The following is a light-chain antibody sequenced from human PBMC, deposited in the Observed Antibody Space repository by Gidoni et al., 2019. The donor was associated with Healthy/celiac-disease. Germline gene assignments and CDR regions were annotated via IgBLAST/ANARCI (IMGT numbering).Light chain of an antibody. CDR1: QSLLHSNGYNY. CDR2: LGS. CDR3: MQALKFT. V-gene: IGKV2-28*01. Sequence: DLVMTQSPLSLPVTPGEPASISCRSSQSLLHSNGYNYLDWYLQKPGQSPQLLIYLGSNRASGVPDRFSGSGSGTDFTLKISRVEAEDVGVYYCMQALKFTFGPGNKSGYQT. J-gene: IGKJ3*01.